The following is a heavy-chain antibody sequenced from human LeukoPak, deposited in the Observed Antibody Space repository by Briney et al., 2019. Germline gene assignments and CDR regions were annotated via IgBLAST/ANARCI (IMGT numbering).Heavy chain of an antibody. CDR1: GYTFTGYY. J-gene: IGHJ6*02. D-gene: IGHD2-2*01. CDR3: ATSRPSYCSSRCALYGMDV. Sequence: AASVKVSCKASGYTFTGYYMHWVRQAPGKGLEWMGGFDPEDGETIYAQKFQGRVTMTEDTSTDTAYMELSSLRSEDTAVYYCATSRPSYCSSRCALYGMDVWGQGTTVTVSS. CDR2: FDPEDGET. V-gene: IGHV1-24*01.